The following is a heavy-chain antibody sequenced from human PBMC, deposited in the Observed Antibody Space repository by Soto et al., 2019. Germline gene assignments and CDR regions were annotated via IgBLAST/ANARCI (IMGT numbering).Heavy chain of an antibody. CDR3: ARDNNWNSRDKNWFDP. V-gene: IGHV1-69*06. J-gene: IGHJ5*02. CDR1: GGTFSSYA. Sequence: SVKVSCKASGGTFSSYAISWVRQAPGQGLEWMGGIIPIFGTANYAQKCQGRVTITADKSTSTAYMELSSLRSEDTAVHYCARDNNWNSRDKNWFDPWGQGTLVTVSS. CDR2: IIPIFGTA. D-gene: IGHD1-7*01.